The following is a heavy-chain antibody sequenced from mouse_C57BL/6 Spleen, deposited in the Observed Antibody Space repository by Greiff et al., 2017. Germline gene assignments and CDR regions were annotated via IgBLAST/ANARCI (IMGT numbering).Heavy chain of an antibody. CDR1: GYTFTSYW. Sequence: QVHVKQPGTELVKPGASVKLSCKASGYTFTSYWMHWVKQRPGQGLEWIGNINPSNGGTNYNEKFKSKATLTVDKSSSTAYMQLSSLTSEDSAVYYCAPFYYDYDDGGYYFDYWGQGTTLTVSS. V-gene: IGHV1-53*01. J-gene: IGHJ2*01. CDR3: APFYYDYDDGGYYFDY. CDR2: INPSNGGT. D-gene: IGHD2-4*01.